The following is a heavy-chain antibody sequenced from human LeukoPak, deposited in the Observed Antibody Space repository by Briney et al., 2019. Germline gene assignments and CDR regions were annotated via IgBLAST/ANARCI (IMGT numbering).Heavy chain of an antibody. V-gene: IGHV1-8*03. CDR1: GYPFTSYD. J-gene: IGHJ4*02. CDR3: ARLAARGFWSGYQIDY. Sequence: GASVKVSCKAYGYPFTSYDINWVRQATGQGLEWMGWMNPNSGNTGYAQKFQGRVTITRNTSISTAYMELSSLRSEDTAVYYCARLAARGFWSGYQIDYWGQGTLVTVSS. D-gene: IGHD3-3*01. CDR2: MNPNSGNT.